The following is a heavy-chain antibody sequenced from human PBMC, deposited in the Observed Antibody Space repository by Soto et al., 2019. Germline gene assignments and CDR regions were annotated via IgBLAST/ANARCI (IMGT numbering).Heavy chain of an antibody. D-gene: IGHD3-10*01. V-gene: IGHV4-59*01. CDR2: IYYSGST. CDR3: ADYGAGSLFRFDP. CDR1: GGSISSYY. J-gene: IGHJ5*02. Sequence: PSETLSLTCTVSGGSISSYYWSWIRQPPGKGLEWIGYIYYSGSTNYNPSLKSRVTISVDTSKNQFSLKLSSVTAADTAVYFCADYGAGSLFRFDPWGQGTLVTVSS.